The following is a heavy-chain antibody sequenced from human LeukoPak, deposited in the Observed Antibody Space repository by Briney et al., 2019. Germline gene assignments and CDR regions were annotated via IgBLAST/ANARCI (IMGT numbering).Heavy chain of an antibody. CDR3: AKVLADYYYYYGMDV. J-gene: IGHJ6*02. CDR1: GFTFDDYA. CDR2: ISWNSGSI. Sequence: GGSLRLSCAASGFTFDDYAMHWVRQAPGKGLEWVSGISWNSGSIGYADSVKGRFTISGDNAKNSLYLQMNSLRAEDTALYYCAKVLADYYYYYGMDVWGQGTTVTVSS. V-gene: IGHV3-9*01.